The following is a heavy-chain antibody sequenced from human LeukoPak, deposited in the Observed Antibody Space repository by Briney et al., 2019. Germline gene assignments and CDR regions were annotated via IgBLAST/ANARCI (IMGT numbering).Heavy chain of an antibody. CDR1: GGSISSYY. CDR2: IYSSGRT. CDR3: ARDGGDGLFDH. V-gene: IGHV4-4*07. Sequence: SETLSLTCTVSGGSISSYYWSWIRQPPGEGLEWLGRIYSSGRTNYNPSLKSRVTMSVDTSKNQVSLRLTSVTAADTAVYSCARDGGDGLFDHWGQGTLVTVSS. J-gene: IGHJ4*02. D-gene: IGHD4-17*01.